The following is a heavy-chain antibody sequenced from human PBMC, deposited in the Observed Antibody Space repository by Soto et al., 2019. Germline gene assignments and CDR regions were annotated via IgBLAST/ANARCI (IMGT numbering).Heavy chain of an antibody. J-gene: IGHJ4*02. CDR1: GFTFSSYG. CDR3: AKEAVVVVTAPDVDY. D-gene: IGHD2-21*02. CDR2: ISYDGSNK. Sequence: QVQLVESGGGVVQPGRSLRLSCAASGFTFSSYGMHWVRKAPGKGLEWVAVISYDGSNKYYADSVKGRFTISRDNSKNTLYLQMNSLRAEDTAVYYCAKEAVVVVTAPDVDYWGQGTLVTVSS. V-gene: IGHV3-30*18.